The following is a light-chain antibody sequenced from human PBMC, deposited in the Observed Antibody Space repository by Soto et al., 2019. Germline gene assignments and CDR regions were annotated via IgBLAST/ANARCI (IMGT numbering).Light chain of an antibody. V-gene: IGKV3-15*01. Sequence: VMTQSPATLSVSPGERATLSCRASESVSSNLAWYQQRPGQAPRLLIYGASTRATDTPVRFRGSGSGTEFTLSISSLQSADFAVYYCQQYNNWPPPIIFGQGTRLEIK. CDR2: GAS. CDR3: QQYNNWPPPII. CDR1: ESVSSN. J-gene: IGKJ5*01.